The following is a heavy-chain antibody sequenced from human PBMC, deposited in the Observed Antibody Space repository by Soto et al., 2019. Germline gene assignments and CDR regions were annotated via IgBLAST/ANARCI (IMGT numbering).Heavy chain of an antibody. D-gene: IGHD3-9*01. CDR3: ARILKGGTFDWLQIDC. CDR2: INWRDNK. Sequence: GPTLVNPTQTLTLTCTFSGFSLTTSRMCVTWIRQPPGKALEWLALINWRDNKYYTTSLKTRLTLSKDTSKNQVVLTLTNMDPVDTGTYYCARILKGGTFDWLQIDCWGQGTLVTVSS. CDR1: GFSLTTSRMC. J-gene: IGHJ4*02. V-gene: IGHV2-70*01.